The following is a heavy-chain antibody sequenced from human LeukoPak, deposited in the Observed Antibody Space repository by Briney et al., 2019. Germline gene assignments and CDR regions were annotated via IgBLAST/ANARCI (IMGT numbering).Heavy chain of an antibody. CDR1: GFTFSSYA. Sequence: GGSLRLSCAASGFTFSSYAMSWVRQAPGKGLEWVSAISGSGGSTYYADSVKGRFTISRDNSKNTLYLQMNSLRAEDTAVYYCAKDLEGLGELLSACDYWGQGTLVTVSS. D-gene: IGHD3-10*01. CDR3: AKDLEGLGELLSACDY. V-gene: IGHV3-23*01. J-gene: IGHJ4*02. CDR2: ISGSGGST.